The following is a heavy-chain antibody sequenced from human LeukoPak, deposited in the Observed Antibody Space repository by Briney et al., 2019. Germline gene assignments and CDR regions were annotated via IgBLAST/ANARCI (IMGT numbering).Heavy chain of an antibody. CDR3: ARQGFYDYYYYMDV. D-gene: IGHD2/OR15-2a*01. J-gene: IGHJ6*03. CDR1: GGSISSSSYY. V-gene: IGHV4-61*02. CDR2: IYTSGST. Sequence: PSETLSLTCTVSGGSISSSSYYWSWIRQSAGKGLEWIGRIYTSGSTNYNPSLKSRITMSVDTSKNQFSLKLSSVTAADTAVYYCARQGFYDYYYYMDVWGKGTTVTVSS.